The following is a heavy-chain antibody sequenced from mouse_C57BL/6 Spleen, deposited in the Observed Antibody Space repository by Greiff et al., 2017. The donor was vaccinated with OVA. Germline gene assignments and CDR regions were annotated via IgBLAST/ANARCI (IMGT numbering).Heavy chain of an antibody. CDR1: YTFTDYYM. CDR3: SLLWLRHGVWYFDV. V-gene: IGHV1-83*01. D-gene: IGHD2-2*01. CDR2: YPGSGNTY. Sequence: VQLQQSGPELVKPGASVKMSCKASGYTFTDYYMHWVKQKPGKGLEWIGEIYPGSGNTYYNEKFKGKATLTADTSSSTAYMQLSSLTSEDSAVYFCASLLWLRHGVWYFDVWGTGTTVTVSS. J-gene: IGHJ1*03.